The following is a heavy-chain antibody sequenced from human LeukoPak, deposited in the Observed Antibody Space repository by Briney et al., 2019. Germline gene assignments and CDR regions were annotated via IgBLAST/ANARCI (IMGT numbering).Heavy chain of an antibody. Sequence: GRSLRLSCAASGFTFSSYGMHWVRQAPGKGLEWVAVISYDGSNKYYADSVKGRFTISRDNSKNTLYLQMNSLRAEDTAAYYCAKDLGTAYYYYYGMDVWGQGTTVTVSS. CDR1: GFTFSSYG. D-gene: IGHD1-1*01. CDR2: ISYDGSNK. CDR3: AKDLGTAYYYYYGMDV. V-gene: IGHV3-30*18. J-gene: IGHJ6*02.